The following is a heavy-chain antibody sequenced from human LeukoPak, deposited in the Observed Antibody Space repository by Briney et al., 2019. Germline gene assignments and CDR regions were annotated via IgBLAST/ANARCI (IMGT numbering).Heavy chain of an antibody. J-gene: IGHJ1*01. D-gene: IGHD5-12*01. CDR2: IIPIFGTA. Sequence: GGSLRLSCAASGFTFSSYWMSWVRQAPGQGLEWMGGIIPIFGTANYAQKFQGRVTITADESTSTAYMELSSLRSEDTAVYYCAREGPKRLGLPFQHWGQGTLVTVSS. CDR1: GFTFSSYW. CDR3: AREGPKRLGLPFQH. V-gene: IGHV1-69*01.